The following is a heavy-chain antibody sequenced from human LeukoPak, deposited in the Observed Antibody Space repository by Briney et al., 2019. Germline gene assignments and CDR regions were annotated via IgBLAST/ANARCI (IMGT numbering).Heavy chain of an antibody. CDR1: GGSISSYY. J-gene: IGHJ3*02. CDR3: ARSGYSYGADAFDI. CDR2: IYYSGST. V-gene: IGHV4-59*01. D-gene: IGHD5-18*01. Sequence: SETLSLTCIVSGGSISSYYWSWLRQPPGKGLEWIGYIYYSGSTNYNPSLKSRVTISVATSKNQFSLKLSSVTAADTAVYYCARSGYSYGADAFDIWGQGTMVTVSS.